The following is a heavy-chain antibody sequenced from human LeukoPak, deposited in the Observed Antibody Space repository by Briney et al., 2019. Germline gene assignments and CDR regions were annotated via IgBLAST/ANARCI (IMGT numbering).Heavy chain of an antibody. Sequence: PGGSLRLSCAASGFTFSSYAMSWVRQAPARGLECVSSLRGDGSTFYADSVKGRFTLSRDESRNTVYFQLNSLRVEDTAVYYCAKASWVSNGDAVLWGQGTLVTVFS. D-gene: IGHD1-1*01. CDR2: LRGDGST. CDR1: GFTFSSYA. J-gene: IGHJ4*02. V-gene: IGHV3-23*01. CDR3: AKASWVSNGDAVL.